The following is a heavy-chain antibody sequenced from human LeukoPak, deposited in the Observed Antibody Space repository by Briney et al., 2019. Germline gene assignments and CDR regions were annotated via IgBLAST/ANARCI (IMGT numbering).Heavy chain of an antibody. Sequence: PGGSLRLSCAASGFTFSSYAMHWVRQAPGKGLEYVSAISSNGGSTYYGNSVKGRFTISRDNSKNTLYLQMGSLRAEDMAVYYCARGSGSYLTPAEYFQHGGQGTLVTVSS. D-gene: IGHD1-26*01. CDR3: ARGSGSYLTPAEYFQH. V-gene: IGHV3-64*01. CDR1: GFTFSSYA. CDR2: ISSNGGST. J-gene: IGHJ1*01.